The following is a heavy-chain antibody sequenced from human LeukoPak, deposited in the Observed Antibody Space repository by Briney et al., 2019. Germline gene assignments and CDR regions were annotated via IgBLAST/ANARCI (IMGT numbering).Heavy chain of an antibody. CDR3: TKGDGGWYPIDY. CDR2: INDNGLNT. Sequence: PGGSLRLSCAASGFTFTNYGMSWVRQAPAKGLEWVSTINDNGLNTHYADSVKGRFTIPRDDSKNTLHLQMNSLRADDTALYYCTKGDGGWYPIDYWGQGSVVIVSS. CDR1: GFTFTNYG. V-gene: IGHV3-23*01. J-gene: IGHJ4*02. D-gene: IGHD6-19*01.